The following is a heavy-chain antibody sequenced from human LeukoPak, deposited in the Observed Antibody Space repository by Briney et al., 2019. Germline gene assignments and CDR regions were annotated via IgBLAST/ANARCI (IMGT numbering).Heavy chain of an antibody. CDR2: VYPGDSDT. J-gene: IGHJ4*02. CDR1: GHSFTTYW. D-gene: IGHD3-22*01. CDR3: ARRFRGSSGYYFDY. V-gene: IGHV5-51*01. Sequence: GESLKISCKTSGHSFTTYWIGWVRQMPGKGLECLGIVYPGDSDTRYSPSFQGQVTISADKSISTAYLQWSSLQASDTAMYYCARRFRGSSGYYFDYWGQGNLVTVSS.